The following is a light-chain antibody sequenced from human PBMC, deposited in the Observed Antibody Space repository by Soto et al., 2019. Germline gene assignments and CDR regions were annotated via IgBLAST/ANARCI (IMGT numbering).Light chain of an antibody. Sequence: QSVLTQPPSVSGAPGQRVTISCTGSSSNIGAGYDVHWYQQLPGTAPKLLIYGNSNRPSGVPDRFSGSESGTSASVAITGLQAEDEADYYGQSYDSSLSGSVVFGGGTKLTVL. V-gene: IGLV1-40*01. CDR2: GNS. CDR3: QSYDSSLSGSVV. CDR1: SSNIGAGYD. J-gene: IGLJ2*01.